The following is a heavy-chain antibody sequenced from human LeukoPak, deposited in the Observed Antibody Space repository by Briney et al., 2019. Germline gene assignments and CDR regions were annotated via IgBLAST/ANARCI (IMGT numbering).Heavy chain of an antibody. CDR2: IIPIFGAA. CDR1: GGTFSSYA. CDR3: ARGLLAVDN. V-gene: IGHV1-69*05. Sequence: SVKVSCKASGGTFSSYAISWVRQAPGQGLEWMGGIIPIFGAANYAQKLQGRVTMTTDTSTSTAYMELRSLRSDDTAVYYCARGLLAVDNWGQGTLVTVSS. J-gene: IGHJ4*02. D-gene: IGHD6-19*01.